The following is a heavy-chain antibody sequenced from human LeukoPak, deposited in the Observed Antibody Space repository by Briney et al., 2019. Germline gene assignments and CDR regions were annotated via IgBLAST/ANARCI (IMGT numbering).Heavy chain of an antibody. CDR3: ARIQRYFECYFDL. J-gene: IGHJ2*01. CDR1: GGSLSSYY. D-gene: IGHD3-9*01. V-gene: IGHV4-59*01. CDR2: IHYSGST. Sequence: SETLSLTCTVSGGSLSSYYWSWLRQPPGKRLEWIGYIHYSGSTNYNPSLKSRVTVSVDTSKNQFSLKLSSVTAADTAVYYCARIQRYFECYFDLWGRGPLVTVSS.